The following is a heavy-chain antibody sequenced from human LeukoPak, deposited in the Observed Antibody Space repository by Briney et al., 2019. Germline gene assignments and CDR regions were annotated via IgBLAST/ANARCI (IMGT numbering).Heavy chain of an antibody. CDR3: ARDYNNYYYYMDV. V-gene: IGHV3-9*01. J-gene: IGHJ6*03. CDR1: GFTFDDYA. CDR2: ISWNSGSI. Sequence: GGSLRLSCAASGFTFDDYAMHWVRQAPGKGLEWVSGISWNSGSIGYADSVKGRFTISRDNAKNSLYLQMNSLRAEDTAVYYCARDYNNYYYYMDVWAKGPRSPSP. D-gene: IGHD1-14*01.